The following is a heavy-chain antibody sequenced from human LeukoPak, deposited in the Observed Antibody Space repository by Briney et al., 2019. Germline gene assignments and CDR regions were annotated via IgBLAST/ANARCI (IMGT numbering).Heavy chain of an antibody. D-gene: IGHD2-8*01. CDR1: GGSFSGYY. V-gene: IGHV4-34*01. CDR2: IYHSGST. Sequence: PSETLSLTCAVSGGSFSGYYWSWLRQPPGKGLEWIATIYHSGSTYYNASLKSRVTISVDTSKSHFSLKLSSVTAADTAMYYCARYTGVNGYYFDYWGQGTLVTVSS. CDR3: ARYTGVNGYYFDY. J-gene: IGHJ4*02.